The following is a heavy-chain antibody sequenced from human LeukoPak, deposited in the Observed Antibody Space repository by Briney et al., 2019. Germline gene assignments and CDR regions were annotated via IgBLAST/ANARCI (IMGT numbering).Heavy chain of an antibody. J-gene: IGHJ6*03. CDR3: ARARTHYYYNYMDV. CDR1: GYSFTSYG. V-gene: IGHV7-4-1*02. Sequence: ASVKVSCKASGYSFTSYGMNWVRQAPGQGLEWMGWINTNTGNPTYAQGFTGRFVFSLDTSVSTAYLQISSLKAEDTAVYHCARARTHYYYNYMDVWGKGTTVTVSS. CDR2: INTNTGNP.